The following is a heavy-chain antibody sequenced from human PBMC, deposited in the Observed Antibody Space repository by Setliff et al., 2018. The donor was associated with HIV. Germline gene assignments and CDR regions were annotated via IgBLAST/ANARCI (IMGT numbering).Heavy chain of an antibody. CDR2: IHYSGTT. Sequence: SETLSLTCTVSGGSAAISGNYWGWIRLSPGKGLEWIGNIHYSGTTYYNPSLKRRVTISVDTSKNQFSLNLSSVTAADTAVYYCAGGVAAAGLWGQGTLVTVSS. CDR1: GGSAAISGNY. CDR3: AGGVAAAGL. V-gene: IGHV4-39*07. J-gene: IGHJ4*02. D-gene: IGHD6-13*01.